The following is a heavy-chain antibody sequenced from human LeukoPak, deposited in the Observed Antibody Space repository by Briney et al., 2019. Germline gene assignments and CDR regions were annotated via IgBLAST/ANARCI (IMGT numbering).Heavy chain of an antibody. J-gene: IGHJ3*02. CDR3: ASPLTPLAAAGSDDAFDI. V-gene: IGHV4-39*01. Sequence: SETLSLTCTVSGGSISSSSYYWGWIRQPPGKGLEWIGSIYYSENTYYNPSLKSRVTISVDTSKNQFSLKLSSVTAADTAVYYCASPLTPLAAAGSDDAFDIWGKGTMVTVSS. CDR2: IYYSENT. CDR1: GGSISSSSYY. D-gene: IGHD6-13*01.